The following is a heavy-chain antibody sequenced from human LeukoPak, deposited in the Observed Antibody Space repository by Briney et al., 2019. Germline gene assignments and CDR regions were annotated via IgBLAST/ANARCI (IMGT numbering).Heavy chain of an antibody. V-gene: IGHV1-69*13. CDR3: ARGRGGTMVRGEYGMDV. CDR2: IIPIFGTA. CDR1: GGTFSSYA. Sequence: SVKVSCKASGGTFSSYAISWVRQAPGQGLEWMGGIIPIFGTANYAQKFQGRVTITADESTSTAYMELSRLRSDDTAVYYCARGRGGTMVRGEYGMDVWGKGTTVTVSS. D-gene: IGHD3-10*01. J-gene: IGHJ6*04.